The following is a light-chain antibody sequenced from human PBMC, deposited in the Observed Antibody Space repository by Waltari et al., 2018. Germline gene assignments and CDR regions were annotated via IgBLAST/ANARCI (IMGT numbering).Light chain of an antibody. CDR1: QSISSW. CDR3: LQYSSSPWT. CDR2: KAS. Sequence: DIQMTQSPSSLSASVGDTVTITCRASQSISSWLDWYQQKPGKAPKPLIYKASSLQSGVPSRFSGSGSGTEFTLTISSLQPEDFATYYCLQYSSSPWTFGQGTKVEIK. J-gene: IGKJ1*01. V-gene: IGKV1D-16*01.